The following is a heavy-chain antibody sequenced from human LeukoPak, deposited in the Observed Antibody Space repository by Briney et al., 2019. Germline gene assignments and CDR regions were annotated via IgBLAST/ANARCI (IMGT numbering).Heavy chain of an antibody. D-gene: IGHD4-11*01. V-gene: IGHV1-8*01. J-gene: IGHJ4*02. CDR2: MNPNSGNT. CDR1: GYTFTSYD. Sequence: AASVKVSCKASGYTFTSYDNNWVRQATGQGLEWMGWMNPNSGNTGYAQKFQGRVTMTRNTSISTAYMELSSLRSEDTAVYYCARGENFRSTDDVIDYWGQGTLVTVSS. CDR3: ARGENFRSTDDVIDY.